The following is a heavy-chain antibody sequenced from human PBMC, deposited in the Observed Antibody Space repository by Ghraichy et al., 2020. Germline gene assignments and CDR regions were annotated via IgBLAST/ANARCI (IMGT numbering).Heavy chain of an antibody. CDR2: INHSGST. V-gene: IGHV4-34*01. CDR3: ARGLLGQFWSGYYYWFDP. D-gene: IGHD3-3*01. CDR1: GGSFSGYY. J-gene: IGHJ5*02. Sequence: SETLSLTCAVYGGSFSGYYWSWIRQPPGKGLEWIGEINHSGSTNYNPSLKSRVTISVDTSKNQFSLKLSSVTAADTAVYYCARGLLGQFWSGYYYWFDPWGQGTLVTVSS.